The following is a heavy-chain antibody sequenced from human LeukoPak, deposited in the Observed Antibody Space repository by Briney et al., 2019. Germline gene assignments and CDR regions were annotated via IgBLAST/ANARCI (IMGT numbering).Heavy chain of an antibody. V-gene: IGHV3-48*02. Sequence: GGSLRLSCATSGFTFSSYSMNWVRQAPGKGLEWVSYITGSCSAIFYADSVKGRFTISRDNAKNSLYMQMNSLRDEDTAVYYCARVLWGDGYHYAWGQGTLVTVSS. CDR1: GFTFSSYS. CDR2: ITGSCSAI. J-gene: IGHJ5*02. CDR3: ARVLWGDGYHYA. D-gene: IGHD5-24*01.